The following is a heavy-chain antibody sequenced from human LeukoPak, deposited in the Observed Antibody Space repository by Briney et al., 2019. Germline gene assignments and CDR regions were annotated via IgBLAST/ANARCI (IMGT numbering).Heavy chain of an antibody. CDR1: GGSFSGYY. J-gene: IGHJ4*02. CDR2: INHSGST. CDR3: ARHDVDTAMVAD. D-gene: IGHD5-18*01. V-gene: IGHV4-34*01. Sequence: PSETLSLTCAVYGGSFSGYYWSWIRQPPGKGLEWIGEINHSGSTNYNPSLKSRVTISVDTSKNQFSLKLSSVTAADTAVYYCARHDVDTAMVADWGQGTLVTVSS.